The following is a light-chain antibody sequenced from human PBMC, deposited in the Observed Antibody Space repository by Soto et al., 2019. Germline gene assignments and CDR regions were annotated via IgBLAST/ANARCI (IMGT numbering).Light chain of an antibody. CDR1: QSVSSY. J-gene: IGKJ5*01. CDR2: DAS. CDR3: QQRNNWPRGT. Sequence: EIVLTQSPATLSLSPGERATLSCRASQSVSSYLAWYQQKPGQAPRLLIYDASNRATGIPARFSGSGSGTDFTLTISSLQPEDFAVYYCQQRNNWPRGTFGQGTRLEIK. V-gene: IGKV3-11*01.